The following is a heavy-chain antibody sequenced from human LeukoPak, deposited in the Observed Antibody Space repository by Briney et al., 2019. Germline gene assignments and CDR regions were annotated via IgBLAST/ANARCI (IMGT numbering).Heavy chain of an antibody. J-gene: IGHJ4*02. V-gene: IGHV1-18*01. CDR3: ARAYYGSGSYSLNFDY. Sequence: ASVKVSCKASGYTFTSYGISWVRQAPGQGLEWMGWISAYNGNTNYAQKFQGRVTMTRDTSISTAYMELSRLRSDDTAVYYCARAYYGSGSYSLNFDYWGQGTLVTVSS. CDR2: ISAYNGNT. CDR1: GYTFTSYG. D-gene: IGHD3-10*01.